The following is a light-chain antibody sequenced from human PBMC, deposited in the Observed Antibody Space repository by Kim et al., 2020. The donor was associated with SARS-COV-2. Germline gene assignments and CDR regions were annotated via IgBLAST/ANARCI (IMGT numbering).Light chain of an antibody. V-gene: IGLV3-21*04. CDR1: RVGSKS. CDR3: QVWDSSSDHRVV. CDR2: YDS. J-gene: IGLJ2*01. Sequence: KTARLSGGGKRVGSKSVHWYQQKSGQAPVLVICYDSDRPSGSPEGFSGSNSGNTATLTISRVEAGDEADYYCQVWDSSSDHRVVFGGGTQLTVL.